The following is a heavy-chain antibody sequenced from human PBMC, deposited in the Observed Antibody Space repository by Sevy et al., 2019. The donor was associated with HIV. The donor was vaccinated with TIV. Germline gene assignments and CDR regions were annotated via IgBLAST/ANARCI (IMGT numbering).Heavy chain of an antibody. J-gene: IGHJ3*01. Sequence: GGSLRLSCAASGFSFTNYAISWVRQAPGKGLEWVSVITSDGYSTYYADSVKGRFTISRDNSKNTLSLQMHSLRVEDTAVYYCAKDRAVLVGDAFDLWGQGTMVTVSS. V-gene: IGHV3-23*01. D-gene: IGHD2-15*01. CDR3: AKDRAVLVGDAFDL. CDR1: GFSFTNYA. CDR2: ITSDGYST.